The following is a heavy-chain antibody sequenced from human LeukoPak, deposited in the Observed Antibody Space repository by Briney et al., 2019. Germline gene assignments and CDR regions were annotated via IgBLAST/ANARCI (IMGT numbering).Heavy chain of an antibody. CDR3: ARDRQLWPPFDY. CDR2: ISAYNGNT. D-gene: IGHD5-18*01. Sequence: ASVKVSCKASGYTFASYGISWVRQAPGQGLEWMGWISAYNGNTNYAQKLQGRVTMTTDTSTSTAYMELRSLRSDDTAVYYCARDRQLWPPFDYWGQGTLVTVSS. J-gene: IGHJ4*02. CDR1: GYTFASYG. V-gene: IGHV1-18*01.